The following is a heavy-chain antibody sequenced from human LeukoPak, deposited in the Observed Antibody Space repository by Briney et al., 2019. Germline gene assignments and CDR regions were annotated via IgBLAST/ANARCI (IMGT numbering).Heavy chain of an antibody. Sequence: GASVKVSCKVSGYTLTELSMHWVRQAPGKGLEWMGGFDPEDGETIYAQKFQGRVTMTTDTSTSTAYMELRSLRSDDTAVYYCARRVVGSSSWFDWFDPWGQGTLVTVSS. CDR3: ARRVVGSSSWFDWFDP. D-gene: IGHD6-13*01. V-gene: IGHV1-24*01. J-gene: IGHJ5*02. CDR2: FDPEDGET. CDR1: GYTLTELS.